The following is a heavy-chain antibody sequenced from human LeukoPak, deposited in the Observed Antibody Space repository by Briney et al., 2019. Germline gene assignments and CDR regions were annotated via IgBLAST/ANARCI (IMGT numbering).Heavy chain of an antibody. CDR1: GGSISSGSYY. V-gene: IGHV4-61*02. D-gene: IGHD3-10*01. J-gene: IGHJ4*02. CDR2: IYTSGST. CDR3: ARGLNYYGSGNLQPIFDY. Sequence: SETLSLTCTVSGGSISSGSYYWSWIRQPAGKGLEWIGRIYTSGSTNYNPSLKSRVTISVNTSKNQFSLKLSSVTAADTAVYYCARGLNYYGSGNLQPIFDYRGQGTLVTVSS.